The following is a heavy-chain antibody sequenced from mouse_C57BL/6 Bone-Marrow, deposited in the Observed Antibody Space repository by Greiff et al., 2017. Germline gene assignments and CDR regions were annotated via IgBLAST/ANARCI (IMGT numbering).Heavy chain of an antibody. V-gene: IGHV1-61*01. CDR2: IYPSDSET. Sequence: VQLKQPGAELVRPGSSVKLSCKASGYTFTSYWMDWVKQRPGQGLEWIGNIYPSDSETHYNQKFKDKATLTVDKSSSTAYMQLSSLTSEDSAVYYCAREFRAMDYWGQGTSVTVSS. CDR1: GYTFTSYW. J-gene: IGHJ4*01. CDR3: AREFRAMDY.